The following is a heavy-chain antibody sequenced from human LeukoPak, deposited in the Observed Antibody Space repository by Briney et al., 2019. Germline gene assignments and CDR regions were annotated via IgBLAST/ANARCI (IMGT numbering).Heavy chain of an antibody. CDR2: INSDGSST. V-gene: IGHV3-74*01. Sequence: GGSLRLSCAASGFTFSSYWMHWVRQAPGKGLVWVSRINSDGSSTSYADSVKGRFTISRDNAKNTLYLQVNNLRAEDTAVYYCARGPNSNWSGLDFWGQGTLLTVSS. CDR1: GFTFSSYW. J-gene: IGHJ4*02. D-gene: IGHD6-6*01. CDR3: ARGPNSNWSGLDF.